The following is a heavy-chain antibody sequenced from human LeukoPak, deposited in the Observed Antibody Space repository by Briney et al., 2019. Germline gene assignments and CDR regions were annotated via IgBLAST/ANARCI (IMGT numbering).Heavy chain of an antibody. Sequence: PGGSLRLSCVASGFTFSSYAMSWVRQAPGKGLEWVSGTSGSGGSTYYADSVKGRFTISRANSKNTLYLQMNSLRADDTAVYYCAKARDYLNSFDYWGQGTLVTVPS. CDR3: AKARDYLNSFDY. D-gene: IGHD4-11*01. CDR1: GFTFSSYA. V-gene: IGHV3-23*01. J-gene: IGHJ4*02. CDR2: TSGSGGST.